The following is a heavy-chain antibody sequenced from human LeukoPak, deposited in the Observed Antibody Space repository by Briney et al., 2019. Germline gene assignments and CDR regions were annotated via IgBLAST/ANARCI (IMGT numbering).Heavy chain of an antibody. CDR2: IYPGDSDT. D-gene: IGHD4-17*01. Sequence: GESLKISCKISGYTLTNNWIGWVRQVPGKGLEWMGIIYPGDSDTRYSPSFQGQVTISADKSISTAYLQWSSLKASDTAMYYCARPSSGPDYGDYVGYWGQGTLVTVSS. J-gene: IGHJ4*02. V-gene: IGHV5-51*01. CDR3: ARPSSGPDYGDYVGY. CDR1: GYTLTNNW.